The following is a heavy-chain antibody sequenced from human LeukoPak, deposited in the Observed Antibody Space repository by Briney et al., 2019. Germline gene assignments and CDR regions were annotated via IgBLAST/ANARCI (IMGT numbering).Heavy chain of an antibody. V-gene: IGHV4-59*11. D-gene: IGHD4-17*01. J-gene: IGHJ3*02. CDR3: ARDLVTVTKGFDI. Sequence: SETLSLTCAVSTDSFSSHYWTWIRQPPGKGLEWIGYISYIGSTNYNPSLKSRVTISIDTSKNQFSLKLSSVTAADTAVYYCARDLVTVTKGFDIWAQGTMVSVSS. CDR2: ISYIGST. CDR1: TDSFSSHY.